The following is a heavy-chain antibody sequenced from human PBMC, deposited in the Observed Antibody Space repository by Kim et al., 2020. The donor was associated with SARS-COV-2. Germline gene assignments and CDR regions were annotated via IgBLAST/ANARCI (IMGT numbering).Heavy chain of an antibody. CDR2: INHSGST. CDR3: ARVAGRNSIDY. Sequence: SETLSLTCAVYGGSFSGYYWSWIRQPPGKGLEWIGEINHSGSTNYNPSLKSRVTISVDTSKNQFSLKLSSVTAADTAVYYCARVAGRNSIDYWGQGTLVTVSS. CDR1: GGSFSGYY. V-gene: IGHV4-34*01. D-gene: IGHD1-1*01. J-gene: IGHJ4*02.